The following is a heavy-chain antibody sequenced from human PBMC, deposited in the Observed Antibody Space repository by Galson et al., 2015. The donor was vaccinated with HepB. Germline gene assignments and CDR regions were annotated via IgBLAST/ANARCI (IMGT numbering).Heavy chain of an antibody. V-gene: IGHV3-23*01. CDR2: ISGSGGST. D-gene: IGHD4-17*01. CDR1: GFTFSSYA. J-gene: IGHJ4*02. CDR3: AKDFSYPTNRLTVTTGLCFDY. Sequence: SLRLSCAASGFTFSSYAMSWVRQAPGKGLEWVSAISGSGGSTYYADSVKGRFTISRDNSKNTLYLQMNSLRAEDTAVYYCAKDFSYPTNRLTVTTGLCFDYWGQGTLVTVSS.